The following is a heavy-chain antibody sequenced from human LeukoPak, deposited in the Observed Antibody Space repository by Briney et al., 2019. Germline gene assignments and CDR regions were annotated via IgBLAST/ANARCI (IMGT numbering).Heavy chain of an antibody. CDR1: GFTFSSYS. D-gene: IGHD1-26*01. CDR2: ISSSSSTI. V-gene: IGHV3-48*01. CDR3: ARDGVGAVERTAFDI. Sequence: GGSLRLSCAASGFTFSSYSMNWVRQAPGKGLEWVSYISSSSSTIYYADSVKGRFTISRDNAKNSLYLQMNSLRAEDTAVYYCARDGVGAVERTAFDIWGQGTMVTVSS. J-gene: IGHJ3*02.